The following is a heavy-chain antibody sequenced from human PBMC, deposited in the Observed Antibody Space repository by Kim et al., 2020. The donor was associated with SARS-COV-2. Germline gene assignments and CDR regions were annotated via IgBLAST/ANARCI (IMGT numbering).Heavy chain of an antibody. CDR3: AKHPTASCYTELDY. CDR2: ISEGGGNT. CDR1: GFTFSRYA. D-gene: IGHD2-2*02. J-gene: IGHJ4*02. Sequence: GGSLRLSCAASGFTFSRYAMSWVRRAPGKGLQWVSTISEGGGNTYYGDSVKGRFTISRDNSRDTLFLQMNSLRAEDTAIYYCAKHPTASCYTELDYWCQG. V-gene: IGHV3-23*01.